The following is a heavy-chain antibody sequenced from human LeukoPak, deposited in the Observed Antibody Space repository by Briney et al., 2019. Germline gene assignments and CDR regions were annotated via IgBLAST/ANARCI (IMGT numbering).Heavy chain of an antibody. Sequence: GASVKVSCKASGYTFTGYYMHWVRQAPGQGLEWMGWINPNSGGTNYAQKFQGRVTMTRDTSISTAYMELSRLRSDDTAVYYCARKLRRDYSPFDYWGQGTLVTVSS. J-gene: IGHJ4*02. CDR2: INPNSGGT. V-gene: IGHV1-2*02. CDR1: GYTFTGYY. CDR3: ARKLRRDYSPFDY. D-gene: IGHD4-11*01.